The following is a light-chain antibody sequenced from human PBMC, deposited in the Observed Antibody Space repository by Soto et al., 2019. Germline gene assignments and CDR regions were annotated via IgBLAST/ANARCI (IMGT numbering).Light chain of an antibody. CDR1: QSVSSSR. CDR3: QQYGSSLWT. CDR2: GAS. J-gene: IGKJ1*01. V-gene: IGKV3-20*01. Sequence: IVLTQSPGTLSLSPVERATLYCRSSQSVSSSRLAWYRQKPGQAPRLLIYGASSRATGIPDRFSGSWSGTDFTLTISRLEPEDFAVYYCQQYGSSLWTFGQGTKVDIK.